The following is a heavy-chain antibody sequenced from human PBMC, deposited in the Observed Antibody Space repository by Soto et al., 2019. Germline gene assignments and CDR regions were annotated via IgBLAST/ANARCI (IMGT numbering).Heavy chain of an antibody. D-gene: IGHD6-19*01. Sequence: SQTLSLTCAISGDSVSSKNAAWNWIRQSPSRCLEWLGRTYYRSKWHSGYAVSVRSRVSISPDKYKNRFSLQLNSVTPDDTAVYSCARSRPGCYIDHWGLVTVVTVS. CDR2: TYYRSKWHS. CDR3: ARSRPGCYIDH. CDR1: GDSVSSKNAA. J-gene: IGHJ4*02. V-gene: IGHV6-1*01.